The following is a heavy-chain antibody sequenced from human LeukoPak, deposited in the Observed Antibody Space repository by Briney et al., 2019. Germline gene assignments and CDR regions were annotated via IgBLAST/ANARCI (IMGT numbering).Heavy chain of an antibody. CDR2: ISAYNGNT. CDR3: ARSNGSSRKYYYYYGMDV. V-gene: IGHV1-18*01. J-gene: IGHJ6*02. D-gene: IGHD6-13*01. Sequence: ASVKVSCKASGYTFTSYGISWVRQAPGQGLEWMGWISAYNGNTNCAQKLQGRVTMTTDTSTSTAYMELRSLRSDDTAVYYCARSNGSSRKYYYYYGMDVWGQGTTVTVSS. CDR1: GYTFTSYG.